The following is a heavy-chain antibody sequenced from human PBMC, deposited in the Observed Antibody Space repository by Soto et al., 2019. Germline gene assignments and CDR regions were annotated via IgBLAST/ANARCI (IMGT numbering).Heavy chain of an antibody. J-gene: IGHJ4*02. V-gene: IGHV1-69*13. CDR1: GGTFSSYA. CDR2: IIPIFGTA. CDR3: AGEVPPGSSWSNYFGY. Sequence: SVKVSCKASGGTFSSYAISWVRQAPGQGLEWMGGIIPIFGTANYAQKFQGRVTITADESTSTAYMELSSLRSEDTAVYYCAGEVPPGSSWSNYFGYWGQGTLVTVSS. D-gene: IGHD6-13*01.